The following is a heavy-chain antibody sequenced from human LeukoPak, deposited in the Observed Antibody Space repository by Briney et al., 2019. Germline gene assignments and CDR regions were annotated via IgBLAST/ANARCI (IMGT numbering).Heavy chain of an antibody. CDR1: GGSISSYY. CDR2: IYYSGST. Sequence: PSETLSLTCTVPGGSISSYYWSWIRQPPGKGLEWIGYIYYSGSTNYNPSLKSRVTISVDTSKNQFSLKLSSVTAADTAVYYCARASAARHFDYWGQGTLVTVSS. CDR3: ARASAARHFDY. D-gene: IGHD6-6*01. V-gene: IGHV4-59*01. J-gene: IGHJ4*02.